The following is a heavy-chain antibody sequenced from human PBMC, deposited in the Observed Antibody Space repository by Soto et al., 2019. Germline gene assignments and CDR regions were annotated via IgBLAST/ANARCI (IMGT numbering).Heavy chain of an antibody. CDR3: ARRMYYYDSSGYYYYYGMDV. D-gene: IGHD3-22*01. V-gene: IGHV5-51*01. J-gene: IGHJ6*02. CDR2: IYPGDSDT. Sequence: PGESLKISCKGSGYSFTSYCIGSVRQMPGKGLEWMGIIYPGDSDTRYSPSFQGQVTISADKSISTAHLQWSSMKASDTAMYYCARRMYYYDSSGYYYYYGMDVWGQGTTVTVSS. CDR1: GYSFTSYC.